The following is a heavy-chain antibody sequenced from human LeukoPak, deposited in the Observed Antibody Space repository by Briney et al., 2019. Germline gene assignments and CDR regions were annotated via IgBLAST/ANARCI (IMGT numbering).Heavy chain of an antibody. CDR3: VRGSSTWSPLGDY. J-gene: IGHJ4*02. V-gene: IGHV3-74*01. D-gene: IGHD6-13*01. CDR1: GFTFSTYW. CDR2: ISPDGSTT. Sequence: GGSLRLSCAASGFTFSTYWMHWVRQAPGQGPVWGSRISPDGSTTTYADSVRGRFSISRDNAKNTLYMQMNSLRVDDTAVYYCVRGSSTWSPLGDYWGQGTLVTVST.